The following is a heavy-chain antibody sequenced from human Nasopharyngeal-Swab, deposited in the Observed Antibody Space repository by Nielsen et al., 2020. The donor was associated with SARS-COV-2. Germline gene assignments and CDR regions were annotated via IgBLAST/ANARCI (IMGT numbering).Heavy chain of an antibody. CDR2: IYYSGST. V-gene: IGHV4-39*07. CDR1: GVSVSRSSYY. CDR3: ARGGGSSGYYAPADY. Sequence: LSLTRTVSGVSVSRSSYYWGWIRQPPGKGLEWIGSIYYSGSTYYNPSLKSRVTISVDTSKNQFSLKLSSVTAADTAVYYCARGGGSSGYYAPADYWGQGTLVTVSS. D-gene: IGHD3-22*01. J-gene: IGHJ4*02.